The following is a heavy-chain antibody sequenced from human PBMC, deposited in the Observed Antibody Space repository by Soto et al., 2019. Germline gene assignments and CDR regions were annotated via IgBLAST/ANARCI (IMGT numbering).Heavy chain of an antibody. V-gene: IGHV3-73*02. CDR1: GFTFSGSA. CDR2: LRRRAKNYAT. D-gene: IGHD3-22*01. Sequence: EVQLVESGGDLVQPGGSLKLSCAASGFTFSGSAMHWVRQASGKGLEWVGHLRRRAKNYATVYAASVKGRFIISRDDSKNTAYLQMNSLKTDDTAVYYCTRTFDGSGYFSPDFDYWGQGTLVTVSS. J-gene: IGHJ4*02. CDR3: TRTFDGSGYFSPDFDY.